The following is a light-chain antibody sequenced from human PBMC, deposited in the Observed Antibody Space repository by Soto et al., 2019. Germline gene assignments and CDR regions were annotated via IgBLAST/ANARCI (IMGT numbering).Light chain of an antibody. CDR3: HQRNNWSIT. CDR2: DAS. Sequence: EIVLTQSPATLSLSPGERATLSCRASQSVSSFLAWYQQKPGQAPRLLIYDASNRATGIPARFSGSGSGTDFTLTISSLEPEYFAVYYCHQRNNWSITFGQGTRLEIK. V-gene: IGKV3-11*01. CDR1: QSVSSF. J-gene: IGKJ5*01.